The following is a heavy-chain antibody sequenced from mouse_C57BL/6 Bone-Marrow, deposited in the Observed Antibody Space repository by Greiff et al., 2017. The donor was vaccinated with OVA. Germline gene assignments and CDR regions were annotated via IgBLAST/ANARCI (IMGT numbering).Heavy chain of an antibody. CDR3: ARHITTVVRGYFDV. J-gene: IGHJ1*03. V-gene: IGHV5-12*01. CDR1: GFTFSDYY. CDR2: ISNGGGST. Sequence: EVMLVESGGGLVQPGGSLKLSCAASGFTFSDYYMYWVRQTPEKRLEWVAYISNGGGSTYYPDTVKGRFTISRDNAKNTLYLQMSRLKSEDTAMYYCARHITTVVRGYFDVWGTGTTVTVSS. D-gene: IGHD1-1*01.